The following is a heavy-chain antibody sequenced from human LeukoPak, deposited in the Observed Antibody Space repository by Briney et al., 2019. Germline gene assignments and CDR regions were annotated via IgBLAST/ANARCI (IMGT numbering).Heavy chain of an antibody. CDR3: AKERNPYSSSWYSLHYMDV. Sequence: GGSLRLSCAASGFTFSGYAMSWVRQAPGKGLEWVSAISGSGGSTYYADSVKGRFTISRDNSRDTLYLQMNSLRAEDTAVFYCAKERNPYSSSWYSLHYMDVWGKGTTVTVSS. J-gene: IGHJ6*03. V-gene: IGHV3-23*01. CDR2: ISGSGGST. D-gene: IGHD6-13*01. CDR1: GFTFSGYA.